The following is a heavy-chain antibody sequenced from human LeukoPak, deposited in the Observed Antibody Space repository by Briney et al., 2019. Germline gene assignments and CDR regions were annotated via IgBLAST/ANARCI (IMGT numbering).Heavy chain of an antibody. V-gene: IGHV3-73*01. Sequence: GGSLRLSCAASGFTFNGSAMHWVRQASGKGLEWVGRIRSKANSYATAYAASVKGRFTISRDDSKNTAYLQMNSLKTEDTAVYYCTSAGIGAYDFYGYYYMDVWGKGTTVTVSS. D-gene: IGHD3-3*01. CDR3: TSAGIGAYDFYGYYYMDV. CDR2: IRSKANSYAT. CDR1: GFTFNGSA. J-gene: IGHJ6*03.